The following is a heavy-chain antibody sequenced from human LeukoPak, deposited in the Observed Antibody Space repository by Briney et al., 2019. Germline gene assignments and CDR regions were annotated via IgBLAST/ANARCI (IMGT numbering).Heavy chain of an antibody. V-gene: IGHV4-59*02. CDR3: ARLSTYYDFWSPLDY. D-gene: IGHD3-3*01. CDR1: GASVSSHY. Sequence: SETLSLTCTVSGASVSSHYWNWIRQPPGKGLEWIGYVSYSGGTNYNPSLKSRVTISLDTSKDQFSLRLNSVTAADTAVYYCARLSTYYDFWSPLDYWGQGTLVTVPS. J-gene: IGHJ4*02. CDR2: VSYSGGT.